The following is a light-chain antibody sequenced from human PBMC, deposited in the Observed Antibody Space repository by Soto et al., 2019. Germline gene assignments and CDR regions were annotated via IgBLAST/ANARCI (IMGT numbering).Light chain of an antibody. Sequence: QSVLTQPASVSGSPGQSITISCTGTSSDVGGYNYVSWYQHHPGKAPKLIIYDVTNRPSGVSNPISGSKSGNTASLTISGLQHEDEAAYYCSSYPTSNTRQIVFGTGTKLTVL. CDR2: DVT. V-gene: IGLV2-14*03. CDR1: SSDVGGYNY. J-gene: IGLJ1*01. CDR3: SSYPTSNTRQIV.